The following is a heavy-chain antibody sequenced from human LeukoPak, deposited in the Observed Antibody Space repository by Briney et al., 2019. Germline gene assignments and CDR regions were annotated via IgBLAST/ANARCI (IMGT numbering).Heavy chain of an antibody. D-gene: IGHD6-13*01. CDR3: ARVDLIAAADSYYYYMDV. V-gene: IGHV3-21*01. J-gene: IGHJ6*03. Sequence: GGSLRPSCAASGFTFSTYSMNWVRQAPGKGLEWVSSISSSSSYMHSADSVKGRFTISRDNAKNSLYLQLNSLRAEDTAVYYCARVDLIAAADSYYYYMDVWGKGTTVTVSS. CDR2: ISSSSSYM. CDR1: GFTFSTYS.